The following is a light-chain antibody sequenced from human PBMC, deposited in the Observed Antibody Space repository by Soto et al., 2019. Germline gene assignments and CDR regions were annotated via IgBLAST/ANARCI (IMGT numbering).Light chain of an antibody. CDR3: QQYNHWPS. J-gene: IGKJ2*01. CDR2: GAS. Sequence: EIVMTQSPATLSVSPGESATLSCRASPSVGSNLAWYQQKPGQSPRLLMYGASTRATGIPARFSGGGSGTECTLTIDSLPSEDFAVYCCQQYNHWPSFGQGTKL. V-gene: IGKV3-15*01. CDR1: PSVGSN.